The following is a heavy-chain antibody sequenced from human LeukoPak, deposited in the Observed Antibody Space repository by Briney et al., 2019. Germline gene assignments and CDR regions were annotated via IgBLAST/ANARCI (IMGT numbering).Heavy chain of an antibody. CDR2: IIPILGIA. J-gene: IGHJ4*02. V-gene: IGHV1-69*02. D-gene: IGHD5-18*01. CDR3: ARAGYNHYFDY. Sequence: GSSVKVSCXASGGTFSSYTISWVRQAPGQGLEWMGRIIPILGIANYAQKFQGRVTITADKSTSTAYMELSSLRSEDTAVYYCARAGYNHYFDYWGQGTLVTVSS. CDR1: GGTFSSYT.